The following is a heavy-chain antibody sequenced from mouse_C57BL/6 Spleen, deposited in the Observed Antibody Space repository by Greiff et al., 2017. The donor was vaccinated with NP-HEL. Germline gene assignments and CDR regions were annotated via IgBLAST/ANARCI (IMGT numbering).Heavy chain of an antibody. J-gene: IGHJ4*01. CDR1: GYTFTSYW. V-gene: IGHV1-59*01. Sequence: QVQLQQPGAELVRPGTSVKWSCKASGYTFTSYWMHWVKQRPGQGLAFILFITPSYSYTNYNQKFKGKATLTVDTSSSTAYMQLSSLTSEDSAVYYCARRGLNAMDYWGQGTSVTVSS. CDR3: ARRGLNAMDY. CDR2: ITPSYSYT. D-gene: IGHD1-3*01.